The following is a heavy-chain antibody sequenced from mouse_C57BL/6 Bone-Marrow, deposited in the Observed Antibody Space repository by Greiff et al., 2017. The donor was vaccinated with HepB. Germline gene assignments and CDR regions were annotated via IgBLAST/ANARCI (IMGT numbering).Heavy chain of an antibody. V-gene: IGHV1-55*01. CDR3: ARRSYYSNWFAY. CDR2: IYPGSGST. Sequence: QVQLQQPGAELVKPGASVKMSCKASGYTFTSYWITWVKQRPGQGLEWIGDIYPGSGSTNYNEKFKSKATLTVDTSSSPAYMQLSSLTSEDSAVYYCARRSYYSNWFAYWGQGTLVTVSA. D-gene: IGHD2-12*01. J-gene: IGHJ3*01. CDR1: GYTFTSYW.